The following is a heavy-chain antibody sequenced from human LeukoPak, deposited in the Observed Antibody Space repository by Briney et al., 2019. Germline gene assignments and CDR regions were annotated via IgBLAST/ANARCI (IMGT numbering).Heavy chain of an antibody. D-gene: IGHD6-13*01. CDR1: GGSISSSSYY. CDR3: ARQAAAGTYYYYYMDA. CDR2: IYYSGST. V-gene: IGHV4-39*01. Sequence: SETLSLTCTVSGGSISSSSYYWGWIRQPPGKGLEWIGSIYYSGSTYYNPSLKSRVTISVDTSKNQFSLKLSSVTAADTAVYYCARQAAAGTYYYYYMDAWGKGTTVTVSS. J-gene: IGHJ6*03.